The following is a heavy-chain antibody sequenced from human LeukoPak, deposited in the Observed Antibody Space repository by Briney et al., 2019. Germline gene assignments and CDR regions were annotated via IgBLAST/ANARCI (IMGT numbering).Heavy chain of an antibody. CDR2: INPSGGST. CDR1: GYTFTSYY. D-gene: IGHD3-22*01. V-gene: IGHV1-46*01. J-gene: IGHJ3*02. CDR3: ARDRGAIVVVIDAFDI. Sequence: ASVKVSCKASGYTFTSYYMHWVRQAPGQGLEWMGIINPSGGSTSYAQKFQGRVTMTRDMSTSAVYMELSSLRSEDTAVYYCARDRGAIVVVIDAFDIWGQGTMVTVSS.